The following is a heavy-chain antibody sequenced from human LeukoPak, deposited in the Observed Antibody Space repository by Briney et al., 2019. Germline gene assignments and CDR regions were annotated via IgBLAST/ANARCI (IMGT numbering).Heavy chain of an antibody. CDR2: INPDGGST. CDR3: ARDRLTYYYDSSGYSDY. Sequence: SVTVSCKSSGYTFTNYYIHRGRKPHGQGLGRVGKINPDGGSTTYAQKFQGRVTMTGDTSRSTVYMELSSLRSEDTAVYYCARDRLTYYYDSSGYSDYWGQGTLVTVSS. D-gene: IGHD3-22*01. CDR1: GYTFTNYY. J-gene: IGHJ4*02. V-gene: IGHV1-46*01.